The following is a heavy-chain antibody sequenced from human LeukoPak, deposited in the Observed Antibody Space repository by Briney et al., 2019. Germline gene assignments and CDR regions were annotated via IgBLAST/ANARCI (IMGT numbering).Heavy chain of an antibody. Sequence: EASVEVSCKASGYTFTSYGISWVRQAPGQGLEWLGWISAYNGNTNFAQKFQGRVTITADESTSTAYMELSSLRSEDTAVYYCARAVGSGYDTQFDYWGQGTLVTVSS. CDR2: ISAYNGNT. CDR3: ARAVGSGYDTQFDY. CDR1: GYTFTSYG. J-gene: IGHJ4*02. V-gene: IGHV1-18*01. D-gene: IGHD5-12*01.